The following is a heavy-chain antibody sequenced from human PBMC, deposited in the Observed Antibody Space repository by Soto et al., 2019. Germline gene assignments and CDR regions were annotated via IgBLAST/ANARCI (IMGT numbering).Heavy chain of an antibody. J-gene: IGHJ5*02. V-gene: IGHV4-39*02. CDR3: ARDPLAATTSNWFDP. CDR2: IYYSGST. Sequence: SETLSLTCTVSGGSISSSSYYWGWIRQPPGKGLEWIGSIYYSGSTYYNPSLKSRVTISVDTSKNQFSLKLSSVTAADTAVYYCARDPLAATTSNWFDPWGQGTLVTVPS. D-gene: IGHD5-12*01. CDR1: GGSISSSSYY.